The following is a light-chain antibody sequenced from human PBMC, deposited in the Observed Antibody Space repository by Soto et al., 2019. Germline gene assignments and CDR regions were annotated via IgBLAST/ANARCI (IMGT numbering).Light chain of an antibody. CDR2: DVS. CDR1: SSDVGGYNY. Sequence: QSALTQPASVSRSPGQWITISCTGTSSDVGGYNYVSWYQQHPGKAPKLMIYDVSNRPSGVSNRFSGSKSGNTASLTISGLQAEDEADYYCSSYTSSSHVFGTGTKVTVL. V-gene: IGLV2-14*01. CDR3: SSYTSSSHV. J-gene: IGLJ1*01.